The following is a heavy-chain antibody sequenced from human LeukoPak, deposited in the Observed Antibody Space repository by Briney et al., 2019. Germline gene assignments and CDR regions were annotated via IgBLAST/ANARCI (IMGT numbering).Heavy chain of an antibody. D-gene: IGHD6-13*01. V-gene: IGHV3-30*18. CDR3: AKEGGPYSSRWYNY. J-gene: IGHJ4*02. CDR1: AFTFRAYG. Sequence: GGSLRLSCAASAFTFRAYGMHWVGPAPGRGLEGMAVISFDGSNKNYADSVKGRFTISRDNSKNTLYLQMNSLRPEDTAVYYCAKEGGPYSSRWYNYWGQGTLVSVSA. CDR2: ISFDGSNK.